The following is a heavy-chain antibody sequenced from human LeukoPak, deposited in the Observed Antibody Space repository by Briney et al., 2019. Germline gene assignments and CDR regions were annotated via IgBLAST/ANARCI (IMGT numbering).Heavy chain of an antibody. CDR2: IYSGGST. CDR3: ARDGTGTGDYYYYYMDV. V-gene: IGHV3-53*01. D-gene: IGHD3/OR15-3a*01. CDR1: GFTFTSAW. Sequence: GGSLRLSCATSGFTFTSAWMSWVRQAPGKGLEWVSVIYSGGSTYYADSVKGRFTISRDNSKNTLYLQMNSLRAEDTAVYYCARDGTGTGDYYYYYMDVWGKGTTVTVSS. J-gene: IGHJ6*03.